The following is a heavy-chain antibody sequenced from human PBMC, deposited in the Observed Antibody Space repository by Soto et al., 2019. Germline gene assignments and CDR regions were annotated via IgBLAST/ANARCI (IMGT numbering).Heavy chain of an antibody. V-gene: IGHV1-18*04. D-gene: IGHD3-16*01. Sequence: QVQLVQSGAEVKKPGASVKVSCKTSGYTFTNHGINWVRQAPGQGLEWMGWINPYNANVNYAQKLQGRVTMTTDTSKSTAYMDLRILTSAETAVYYCARDRFAGIWGDDFDIWGQWTMVTVYS. CDR3: ARDRFAGIWGDDFDI. J-gene: IGHJ3*02. CDR2: INPYNANV. CDR1: GYTFTNHG.